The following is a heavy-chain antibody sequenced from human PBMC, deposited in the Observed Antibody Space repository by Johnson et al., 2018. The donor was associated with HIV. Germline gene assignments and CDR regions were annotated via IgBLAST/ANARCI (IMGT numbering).Heavy chain of an antibody. CDR1: GFTFSSYA. D-gene: IGHD2-2*01. J-gene: IGHJ3*02. V-gene: IGHV3-23*04. CDR2: ISGSGGST. Sequence: VQLVESGGGLVQPGGSLRLSCAASGFTFSSYAMSWVRQAPGKGLEWVSAISGSGGSTYYADSVKGRFTISRDNSKNTLYLQMNSLRAEDTAVYYCARDRPDIVVVPGAIDAFDIWGQGTMVTVSS. CDR3: ARDRPDIVVVPGAIDAFDI.